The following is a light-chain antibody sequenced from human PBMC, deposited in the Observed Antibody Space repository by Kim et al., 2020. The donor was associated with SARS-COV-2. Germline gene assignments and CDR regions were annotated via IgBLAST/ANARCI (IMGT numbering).Light chain of an antibody. Sequence: PGQQARYPGAGDKLVGKYSGENRQKQGQSPVLVIYQHSKRPSGIPERFSGSNSGNTATLTISGTQAMDEADYYCQAWDSSTAVFGGGTQLTV. CDR2: QHS. CDR3: QAWDSSTAV. CDR1: KLVGKY. J-gene: IGLJ3*02. V-gene: IGLV3-1*01.